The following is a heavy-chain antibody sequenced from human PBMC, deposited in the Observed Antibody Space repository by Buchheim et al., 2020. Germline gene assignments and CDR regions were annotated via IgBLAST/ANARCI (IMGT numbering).Heavy chain of an antibody. V-gene: IGHV3-30*18. CDR3: AKAGIVATSGMDV. CDR1: GFTFSSYG. Sequence: QVQLVESGGGVVQPGRSLRLSCAASGFTFSSYGMHWVRQAPGKGLEWVAVISSDGSNKYYANSVKGRFTILRDNSKNTLYLQMNSLRAEDTAVYYCAKAGIVATSGMDVWGQGTT. CDR2: ISSDGSNK. D-gene: IGHD5-12*01. J-gene: IGHJ6*02.